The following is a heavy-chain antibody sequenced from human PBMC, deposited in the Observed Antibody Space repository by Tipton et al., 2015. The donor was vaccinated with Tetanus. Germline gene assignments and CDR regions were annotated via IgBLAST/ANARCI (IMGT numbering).Heavy chain of an antibody. CDR1: GASLRGGDYH. CDR2: ISGSGTT. D-gene: IGHD5-18*01. J-gene: IGHJ2*01. V-gene: IGHV4-61*08. Sequence: TLSLTCTVSGASLRGGDYHWSWIRQPPGKGLEWLAYISGSGTTNSNYYLKSRITMTQDTSRNQFSLKLTSLTVADTAVYYCARGGSYSYGPRGFDLWGRGTLVTVSS. CDR3: ARGGSYSYGPRGFDL.